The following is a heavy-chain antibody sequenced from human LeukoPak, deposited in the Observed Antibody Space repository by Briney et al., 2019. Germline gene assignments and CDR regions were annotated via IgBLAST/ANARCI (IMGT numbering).Heavy chain of an antibody. D-gene: IGHD1-26*01. Sequence: GGSLRLSCAASGFTFSSYAMHWVRQAPGKGLEWVAVISYDGSNKYYADSVKGRFTISRDNSKNTLYLQMNSLRAEDTAVYYCARDRFIGYFDYWGQGTLVTVSS. V-gene: IGHV3-30*04. CDR1: GFTFSSYA. J-gene: IGHJ4*02. CDR3: ARDRFIGYFDY. CDR2: ISYDGSNK.